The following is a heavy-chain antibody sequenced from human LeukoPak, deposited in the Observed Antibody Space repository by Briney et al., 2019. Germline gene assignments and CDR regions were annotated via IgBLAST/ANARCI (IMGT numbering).Heavy chain of an antibody. D-gene: IGHD6-13*01. Sequence: ASVKVSCKASGYTFTSYAMHWVRQAPGRRLEWMGWINAGNGNTKYSQKFQGRVTITRDTSASTAYMELSSLRSEDTAVYYCAKGIAAAGPFDYWGQGTLVTVSS. CDR3: AKGIAAAGPFDY. CDR2: INAGNGNT. CDR1: GYTFTSYA. V-gene: IGHV1-3*01. J-gene: IGHJ4*02.